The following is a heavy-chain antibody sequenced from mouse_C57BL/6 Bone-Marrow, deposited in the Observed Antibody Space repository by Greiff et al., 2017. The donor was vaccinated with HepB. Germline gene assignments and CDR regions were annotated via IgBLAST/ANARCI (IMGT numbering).Heavy chain of an antibody. D-gene: IGHD3-2*02. V-gene: IGHV5-2*01. Sequence: EVMLVESGGGLVQPGESLKLSCESTEYAFPSHDMSWVRKTPEKRLELVAAINSDGGSTYYPDTMARRFIISSDNTKKTLYLQMSSVGSEDSAVYYCARNGAQAYWGQGTMVTVAA. CDR2: INSDGGST. CDR1: EYAFPSHD. J-gene: IGHJ3*01. CDR3: ARNGAQAY.